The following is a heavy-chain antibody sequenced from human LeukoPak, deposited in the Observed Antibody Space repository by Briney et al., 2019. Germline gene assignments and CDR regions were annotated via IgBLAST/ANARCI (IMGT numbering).Heavy chain of an antibody. CDR3: TRDDLLWFGEAYYYYMDV. CDR2: IRSKAYGGTT. CDR1: GFTFGDYA. J-gene: IGHJ6*03. Sequence: GGSLRLSCTASGFTFGDYAMSWVRQAPGKGLEWVGFIRSKAYGGTTEYAASVKGRFTISRDDSKSIAYLQMNSLKTEDTAVYYCTRDDLLWFGEAYYYYMDVWGKGTTVTISS. D-gene: IGHD3-10*01. V-gene: IGHV3-49*04.